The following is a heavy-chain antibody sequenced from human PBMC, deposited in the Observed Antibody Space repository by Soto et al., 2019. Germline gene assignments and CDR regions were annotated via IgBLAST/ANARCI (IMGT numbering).Heavy chain of an antibody. CDR1: GLSITDYEMV. CDR2: IDTSGEK. Sequence: QVTVKESGPVLVKPTETLTVRCTVSGLSITDYEMVVSRIRQPPGQPREWLAHIDTSGEKSYRTFLKSRLAISKATSKSQIVLTMKNMDPADTATYYCARIHLAVAGSPWFDPWGQGIPVTVSS. J-gene: IGHJ5*02. D-gene: IGHD6-19*01. CDR3: ARIHLAVAGSPWFDP. V-gene: IGHV2-26*01.